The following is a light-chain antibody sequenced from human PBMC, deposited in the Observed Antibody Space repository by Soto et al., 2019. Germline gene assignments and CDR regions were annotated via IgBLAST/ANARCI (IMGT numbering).Light chain of an antibody. Sequence: QSALTQPRSVSGSPGQSVTISCTGTSSDVGGYNYVSWYQQHPGTAPKLMIYDVSRRPSGVPDRFSGSKSGNTASLTISGLQAEDEADYYCGACAYINTCYYVFGAGTKLTVL. CDR1: SSDVGGYNY. V-gene: IGLV2-11*01. CDR3: GACAYINTCYYV. CDR2: DVS. J-gene: IGLJ1*01.